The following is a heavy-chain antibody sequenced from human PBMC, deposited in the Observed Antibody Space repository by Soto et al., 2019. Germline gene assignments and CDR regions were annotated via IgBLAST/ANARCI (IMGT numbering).Heavy chain of an antibody. J-gene: IGHJ4*02. CDR1: GFTFSSYA. CDR3: TKEGQENYGDYYFDY. V-gene: IGHV3-23*01. Sequence: GGSLRLSCAASGFTFSSYAMSWVRHAPGKGLEWVSAISGSGGSTYYADSVKGRFTISRDNSKNTLYLQMNSLRAEDTAVYYCTKEGQENYGDYYFDYWGQGTLVTVSS. CDR2: ISGSGGST. D-gene: IGHD4-17*01.